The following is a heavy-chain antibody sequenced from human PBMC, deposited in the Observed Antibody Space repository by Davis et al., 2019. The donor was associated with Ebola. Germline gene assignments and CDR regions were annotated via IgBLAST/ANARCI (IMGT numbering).Heavy chain of an antibody. D-gene: IGHD5-18*01. Sequence: GESLKISCAASGFTFSSYAMHWVRQAPGKGLEWVAVISYDGSNKYYADSVKGRFTISRDNSKNTLYLQMNSLRAEDTAVYYCARDLGRAGYSYGNYYYYGMDVWGKGTTVTVSS. CDR3: ARDLGRAGYSYGNYYYYGMDV. V-gene: IGHV3-30-3*01. CDR1: GFTFSSYA. J-gene: IGHJ6*04. CDR2: ISYDGSNK.